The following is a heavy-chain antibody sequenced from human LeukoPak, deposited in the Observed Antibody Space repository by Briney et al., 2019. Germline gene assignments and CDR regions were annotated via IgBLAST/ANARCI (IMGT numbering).Heavy chain of an antibody. D-gene: IGHD2-15*01. CDR1: GFTFSSFA. CDR2: ISGRDGST. J-gene: IGHJ6*03. CDR3: ARDRGGGHMDV. V-gene: IGHV3-23*01. Sequence: PGGSLRLSCAASGFTFSSFAMSWVRQAPGKGLEWVSAISGRDGSTYYADSVKGRFTISRENAKNSLYLQMNSLRAGDTAVYYCARDRGGGHMDVWGKGTTVTISS.